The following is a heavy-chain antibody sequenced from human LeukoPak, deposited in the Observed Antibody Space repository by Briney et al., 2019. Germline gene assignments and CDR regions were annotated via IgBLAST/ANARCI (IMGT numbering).Heavy chain of an antibody. J-gene: IGHJ4*02. CDR3: ARDGPSVYFDY. Sequence: SETLSLTCTVSGASINSGSYYWTWIRQPAGKGLEWIGRIYTSGSTNYNPSLKSRVTISLNTSKIHFSLKLDSVTAADTAVYYCARDGPSVYFDYWGQGTLVTVSS. CDR1: GASINSGSYY. V-gene: IGHV4-61*02. CDR2: IYTSGST.